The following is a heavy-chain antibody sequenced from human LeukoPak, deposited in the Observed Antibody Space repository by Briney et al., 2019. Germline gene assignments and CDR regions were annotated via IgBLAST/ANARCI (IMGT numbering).Heavy chain of an antibody. Sequence: GGSLRLSCTASGFTFNGYSMNWVRQAPGKGLEWVSTISGSGASTYYADSVKGRFTLSRDNSKNTLYLQMNSLRAEDTAVYYCAKKRGTPVTTIDIWGQGTMLTVSS. J-gene: IGHJ3*02. CDR3: AKKRGTPVTTIDI. CDR2: ISGSGAST. D-gene: IGHD4-17*01. V-gene: IGHV3-23*01. CDR1: GFTFNGYS.